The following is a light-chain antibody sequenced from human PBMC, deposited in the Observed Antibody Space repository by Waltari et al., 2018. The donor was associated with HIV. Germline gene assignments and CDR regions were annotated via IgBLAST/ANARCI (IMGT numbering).Light chain of an antibody. V-gene: IGLV1-44*01. CDR2: SNN. CDR1: SSNIGRIT. Sequence: QSVLSQPPSASGTPGPRVTISCSGGSSNIGRITVNWNQQLPGTAPKLLIYSNNQRPSGVPDRFSGSKSGTSASLDISGLQSEDEADYYCATWDDRMNGVVFGGGTKLTVL. CDR3: ATWDDRMNGVV. J-gene: IGLJ2*01.